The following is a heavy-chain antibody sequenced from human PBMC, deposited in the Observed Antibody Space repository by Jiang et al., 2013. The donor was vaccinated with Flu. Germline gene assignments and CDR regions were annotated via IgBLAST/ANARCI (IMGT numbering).Heavy chain of an antibody. CDR1: GFSLSTSGVG. V-gene: IGHV2-5*02. J-gene: IGHJ5*02. CDR2: IYWDDDK. D-gene: IGHD6-6*01. CDR3: AHRPRGSAYSSSSLGPWFDP. Sequence: KPTQTLTLTCTFSGFSLSTSGVGVGWIRQPPGKALEWLALIYWDDDKRYSPSLKSRLTITKDTSKNQVVLTMTNMDPVDTATYYCAHRPRGSAYSSSSLGPWFDPWGQGTLVTVSS.